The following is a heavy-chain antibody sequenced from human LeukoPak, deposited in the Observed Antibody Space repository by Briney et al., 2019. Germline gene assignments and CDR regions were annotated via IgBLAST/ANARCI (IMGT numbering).Heavy chain of an antibody. D-gene: IGHD3-10*01. CDR2: HYWNNDK. J-gene: IGHJ4*02. CDR1: AFSLSTTGVA. Sequence: SGPTLVNPTQTLTLTCTFSAFSLSTTGVAVSWIRQPPGKALEWLAVHYWNNDKSYSPSLKSRLTITKDSSKNQVILIMTNMDPVDTATYYCAHKGRGSGSFTMWGQGTLVTVSS. V-gene: IGHV2-5*01. CDR3: AHKGRGSGSFTM.